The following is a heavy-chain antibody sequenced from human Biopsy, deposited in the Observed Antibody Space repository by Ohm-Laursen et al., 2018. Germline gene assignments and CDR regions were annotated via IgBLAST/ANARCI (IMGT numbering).Heavy chain of an antibody. D-gene: IGHD3-10*01. CDR2: IIPIVDIV. V-gene: IGHV1-69*04. CDR3: ARGGSGSGYYGMDV. J-gene: IGHJ6*02. CDR1: GYTFTSYG. Sequence: GSSVKVSCKASGYTFTSYGISWVRQAPGQGLEWMGRIIPIVDIVNYAQRFQGRVTMTADKSTSTAYLDLSSLISEDTAVYYCARGGSGSGYYGMDVWGQGTTVTVSS.